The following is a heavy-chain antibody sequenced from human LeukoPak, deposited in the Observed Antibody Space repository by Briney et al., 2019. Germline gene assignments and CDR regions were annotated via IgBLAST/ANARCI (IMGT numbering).Heavy chain of an antibody. CDR3: ARGKQYYDILTGYYTPSRWFDP. Sequence: SETLSLTCAVYGGSFSGYYWSWIRQPPGKGLEWIGKINHSGSTNYNPSLKSRVTISVDTSKNQFSLKLSSVTAADTAVYYCARGKQYYDILTGYYTPSRWFDPWGQGTLVTVSS. J-gene: IGHJ5*02. V-gene: IGHV4-34*01. CDR2: INHSGST. CDR1: GGSFSGYY. D-gene: IGHD3-9*01.